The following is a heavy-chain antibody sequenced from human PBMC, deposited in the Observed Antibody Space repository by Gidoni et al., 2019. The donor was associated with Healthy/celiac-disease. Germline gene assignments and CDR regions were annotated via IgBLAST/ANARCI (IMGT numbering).Heavy chain of an antibody. Sequence: QVQLQETGPGPVKPSDTLSLTCTVSGRSISSYSWSWIRQPPRQGLEWIGYIYYRGSTNYNPSLKSRVTISVDTSKSQFSLRLSSVTAADTAVYYCARLNPLWSLLFDYWGQGTLVTVSS. D-gene: IGHD3-10*01. J-gene: IGHJ4*02. V-gene: IGHV4-59*01. CDR2: IYYRGST. CDR1: GRSISSYS. CDR3: ARLNPLWSLLFDY.